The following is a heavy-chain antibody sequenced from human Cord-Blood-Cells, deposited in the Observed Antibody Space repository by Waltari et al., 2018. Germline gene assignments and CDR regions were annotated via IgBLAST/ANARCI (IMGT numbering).Heavy chain of an antibody. CDR1: GGTFSSYA. CDR3: ARDLREYCSSTSCYDAFDI. D-gene: IGHD2-2*01. V-gene: IGHV1-69*06. J-gene: IGHJ3*02. CDR2: TIPIFGTA. Sequence: QVQLVQSGAEVKKPGSSVKVSCKASGGTFSSYAISWVRQAPGHGLEWMGGTIPIFGTANYAQKFQGRVTITADKSTSTAYMELSSLRSEDTAVYYCARDLREYCSSTSCYDAFDIWGQGTMVTVSS.